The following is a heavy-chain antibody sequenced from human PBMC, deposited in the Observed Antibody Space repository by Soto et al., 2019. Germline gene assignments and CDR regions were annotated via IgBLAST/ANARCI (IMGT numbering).Heavy chain of an antibody. CDR1: GGTFSDYG. J-gene: IGHJ4*02. CDR2: ISYDGSNK. V-gene: IGHV3-30*18. D-gene: IGHD3-22*01. CDR3: GKPDRRDSSGYPDY. Sequence: QVQLVQSGAEVKKPGSSVKVSCKASGGTFSDYGMHWVRQAPGKGLEWVAVISYDGSNKYYADSVKGRFTISRDNSKNTLYLQMNSLRAEDTAVYYCGKPDRRDSSGYPDYWGQGTLVTVSS.